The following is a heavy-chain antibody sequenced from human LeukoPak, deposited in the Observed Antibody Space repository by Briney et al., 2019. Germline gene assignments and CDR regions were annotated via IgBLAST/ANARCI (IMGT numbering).Heavy chain of an antibody. J-gene: IGHJ5*02. D-gene: IGHD1-26*01. CDR3: ARHRTPQWELLGEVGFDP. V-gene: IGHV1-69*13. Sequence: SVTVSCKASGGTFSRYVISWVRQAPGQGLEWMGGIIPIFGTVNNAQKFQGRFTITADESTSTVYMELSSLRSEDTAVYYCARHRTPQWELLGEVGFDPWGQGTLVTVSS. CDR1: GGTFSRYV. CDR2: IIPIFGTV.